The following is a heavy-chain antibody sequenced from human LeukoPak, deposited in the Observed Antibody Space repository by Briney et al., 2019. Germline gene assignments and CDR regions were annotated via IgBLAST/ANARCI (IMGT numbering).Heavy chain of an antibody. CDR3: AKCSAALNPNYDFWSGALDY. J-gene: IGHJ4*02. Sequence: GGSLRLSCAASGFTFSSYSMNWVRQAPGKGLEWVSSFSSSSGYIFCADSVKGRFTISRDNSKNTLYLQMNSLRAEDTAVYYCAKCSAALNPNYDFWSGALDYWGQGTLVTVSS. CDR2: FSSSSGYI. V-gene: IGHV3-21*01. D-gene: IGHD3-3*01. CDR1: GFTFSSYS.